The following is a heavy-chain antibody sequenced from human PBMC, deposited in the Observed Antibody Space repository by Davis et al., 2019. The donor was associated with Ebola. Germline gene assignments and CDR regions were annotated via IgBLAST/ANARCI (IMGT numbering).Heavy chain of an antibody. V-gene: IGHV1-46*02. CDR3: ARLGQQLLLGDWDY. CDR2: INPGGGST. CDR1: GYTFNSHG. J-gene: IGHJ4*02. Sequence: ASVKVSCKASGYTFNSHGISWVRQAPGQGPEWMGIINPGGGSTTYAQKFQGRVTMTRDTSTSTVYMELNNLRSEDTAMYYCARLGQQLLLGDWDYWGQGTLVTVSS. D-gene: IGHD1-26*01.